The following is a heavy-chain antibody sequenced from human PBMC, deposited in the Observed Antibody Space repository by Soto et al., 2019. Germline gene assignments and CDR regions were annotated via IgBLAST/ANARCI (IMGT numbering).Heavy chain of an antibody. CDR3: AKNPGYYYDSTGYHFDY. V-gene: IGHV3-23*01. CDR1: EFTFSNYA. CDR2: ISYGDGTT. Sequence: EVQLLESGGGLVQPGGSLRLSCAASEFTFSNYAMSWVRQAPGKGLEWVSAISYGDGTTYYADSVKGRFTISRDNSKNTLYLQMNSLRAEDTAVYYCAKNPGYYYDSTGYHFDYWGQGTLVTVSS. D-gene: IGHD3-22*01. J-gene: IGHJ4*02.